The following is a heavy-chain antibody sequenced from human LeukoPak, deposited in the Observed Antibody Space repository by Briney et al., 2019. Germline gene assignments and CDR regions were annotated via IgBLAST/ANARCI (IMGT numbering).Heavy chain of an antibody. Sequence: GGSLRLSCAASGFTFSSYSMNWVRQAPGKGLEWVSSISSSSSYIYYADSVKGRFAISRDNAKNSLYLQMNSLRAEDTAVYYCARGEYGDYAIDYWGQGTLVTVSS. D-gene: IGHD4-17*01. CDR3: ARGEYGDYAIDY. CDR2: ISSSSSYI. J-gene: IGHJ4*02. V-gene: IGHV3-21*01. CDR1: GFTFSSYS.